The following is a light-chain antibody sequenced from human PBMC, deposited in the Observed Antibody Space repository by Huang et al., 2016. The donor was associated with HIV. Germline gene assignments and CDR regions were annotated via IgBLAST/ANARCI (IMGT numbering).Light chain of an antibody. CDR2: HAS. J-gene: IGKJ2*01. V-gene: IGKV3-11*01. CDR3: QQRSNWPPIT. Sequence: PGERASLSCKASQSFSNYLAWYQQKPGRPPRLLHYHASNTATGIPARFSGSGFGTDFSLTISSLEPEDFAVYYCQQRSNWPPITFGRGTKLEIK. CDR1: QSFSNY.